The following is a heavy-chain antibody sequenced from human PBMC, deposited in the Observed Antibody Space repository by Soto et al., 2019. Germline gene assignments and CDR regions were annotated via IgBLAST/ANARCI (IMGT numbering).Heavy chain of an antibody. CDR3: AREPPPTGY. Sequence: QVQLVQSGAEVKKPGASVKVSCKTSGYTFTSYHISWVRQAPGQGLEWMGWISAYNTNTTYAQKFQGRVTMTTDKLTSTANMELRSLRSDDTAVYYCAREPPPTGYWGQGTLVTVST. CDR2: ISAYNTNT. CDR1: GYTFTSYH. J-gene: IGHJ4*02. V-gene: IGHV1-18*01.